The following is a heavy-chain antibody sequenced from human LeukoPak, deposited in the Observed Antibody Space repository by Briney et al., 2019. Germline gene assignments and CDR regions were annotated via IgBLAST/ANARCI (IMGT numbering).Heavy chain of an antibody. V-gene: IGHV3-7*01. CDR1: GFTFSNYG. D-gene: IGHD6-19*01. Sequence: GGSLRLSCVASGFTFSNYGMHWVRQAPGKGLEWVANIKQDGSEKYYVDSVKGRFTISRDNAKNSLYLQMNSLRAEVTAVYYCAREDGSGWAFDYWGQGTLVTVSS. J-gene: IGHJ4*02. CDR2: IKQDGSEK. CDR3: AREDGSGWAFDY.